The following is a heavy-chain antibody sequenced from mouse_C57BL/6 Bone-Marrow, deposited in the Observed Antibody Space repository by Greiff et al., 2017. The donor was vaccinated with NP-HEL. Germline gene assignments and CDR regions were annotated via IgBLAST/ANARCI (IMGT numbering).Heavy chain of an antibody. Sequence: VQLQQSGAELARPGASVKMSCKASGYTFTSYTMHWVKQRPGQGLEWIGYINPSRGYTKYNQKFKDKATLTADKSSSTAYMPLSSLTSEDAAVYYCARNRVFDYWGQGTTLTVSS. J-gene: IGHJ2*01. V-gene: IGHV1-4*01. CDR2: INPSRGYT. CDR1: GYTFTSYT. CDR3: ARNRVFDY.